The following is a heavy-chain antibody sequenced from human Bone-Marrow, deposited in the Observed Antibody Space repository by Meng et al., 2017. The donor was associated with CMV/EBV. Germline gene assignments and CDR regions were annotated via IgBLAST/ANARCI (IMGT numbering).Heavy chain of an antibody. D-gene: IGHD3-10*01. J-gene: IGHJ6*02. Sequence: ASVKVSCKASGYTFTGYYMHWVRQAPGQGLEWMGWINPNSGGTNYAQKFQGRVTMTRDASISTAYMELSRLRYDDTAMYYCGRAVSMIRGVIWYGMDVWGQGTTVTVSS. CDR3: GRAVSMIRGVIWYGMDV. CDR2: INPNSGGT. CDR1: GYTFTGYY. V-gene: IGHV1-2*02.